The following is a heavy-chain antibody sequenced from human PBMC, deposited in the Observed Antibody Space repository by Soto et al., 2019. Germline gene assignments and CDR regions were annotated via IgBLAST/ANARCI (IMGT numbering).Heavy chain of an antibody. CDR3: ARLDYGGNSYYYYYYYGMDV. CDR1: GGSISSSSYY. CDR2: IYYSGST. V-gene: IGHV4-39*01. J-gene: IGHJ6*02. Sequence: QLQVQESGPGLVKPSETLSLTCTVSGGSISSSSYYWGWIRQPPGKGLEWIGSIYYSGSTYYNPSLKSRVTISVDTSKNQFSLKLSSVTAADTAVYYCARLDYGGNSYYYYYYYGMDVWGQGTTVTVSS. D-gene: IGHD2-21*02.